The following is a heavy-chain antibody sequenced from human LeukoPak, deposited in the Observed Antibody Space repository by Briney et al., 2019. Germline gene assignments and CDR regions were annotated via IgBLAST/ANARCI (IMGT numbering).Heavy chain of an antibody. J-gene: IGHJ4*02. CDR3: ARVHYYETSAWGNYFGY. CDR2: IYPGDSDT. D-gene: IGHD3-22*01. CDR1: GYSFTSYW. Sequence: GESLKISCKGSGYSFTSYWIVWVRQMPGKCLEWMGIIYPGDSDTRYSPSFQGQVTISADKSISTAYLQWSSLKASDTAMYYCARVHYYETSAWGNYFGYWGQGTLVTVSS. V-gene: IGHV5-51*01.